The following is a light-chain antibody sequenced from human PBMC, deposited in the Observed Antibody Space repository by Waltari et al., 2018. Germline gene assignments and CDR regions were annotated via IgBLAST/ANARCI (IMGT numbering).Light chain of an antibody. CDR3: HQYVESPAT. CDR1: QSVSTY. Sequence: ELVLTQSPGTVSLYPGDRATVTCWASQSVSTYLAWSQQKPGQAPRLLIYHASTRATGIPDWFSGSGSGTDFSLTISRLEPEDFAMYYCHQYVESPATFGQGTKVEIK. V-gene: IGKV3-20*01. CDR2: HAS. J-gene: IGKJ1*01.